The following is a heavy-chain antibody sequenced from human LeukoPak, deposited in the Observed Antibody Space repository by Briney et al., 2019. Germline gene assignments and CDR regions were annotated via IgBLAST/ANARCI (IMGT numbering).Heavy chain of an antibody. D-gene: IGHD6-13*01. J-gene: IGHJ4*02. V-gene: IGHV4-31*03. CDR3: ATNAAAALFDY. CDR2: IYYSGST. Sequence: PSETLSLTCTDSGGSISSGGYYWSWIRQHPGKGLEWIGYIYYSGSTYYNPSLKSRVTISVDTSKNQFSLKLSSVTAADTAVYYCATNAAAALFDYWGQGTLVTVSS. CDR1: GGSISSGGYY.